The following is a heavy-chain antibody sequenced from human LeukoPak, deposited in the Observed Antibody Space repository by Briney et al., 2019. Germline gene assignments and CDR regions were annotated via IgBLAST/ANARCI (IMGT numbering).Heavy chain of an antibody. D-gene: IGHD2-15*01. CDR3: ARQEYCSGGSCYTWFDP. CDR2: IYPADSDI. V-gene: IGHV5-51*01. Sequence: GESLKISCKGSGYSINNYWIGWVRQMPGKGLEWMGIIYPADSDIRYSPSFQGQVTISADKSISTVYLQWSSLKASDTAMYYCARQEYCSGGSCYTWFDPWGQGTLVTVSS. J-gene: IGHJ5*02. CDR1: GYSINNYW.